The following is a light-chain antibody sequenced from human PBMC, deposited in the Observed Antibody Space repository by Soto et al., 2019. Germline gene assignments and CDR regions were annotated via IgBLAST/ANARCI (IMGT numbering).Light chain of an antibody. CDR2: KAS. V-gene: IGKV1-5*03. J-gene: IGKJ2*01. CDR1: QSISSW. Sequence: DIQMTQSPSTLSASVGDGVTITCRASQSISSWLAWYQQKAGKAPKLLIYKASILENEVPSRFSGSGSGTEFTLTITSLQPDDFAVYYCQQYSSYPVNFGQGTKLDIK. CDR3: QQYSSYPVN.